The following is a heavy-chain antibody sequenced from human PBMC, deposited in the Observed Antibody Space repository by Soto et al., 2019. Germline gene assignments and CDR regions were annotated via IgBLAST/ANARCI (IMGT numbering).Heavy chain of an antibody. CDR3: AKVIFGVVIIPYYGMDV. J-gene: IGHJ6*02. D-gene: IGHD3-3*02. Sequence: HPGGSLRLSCAASGFTFSSYGMHWVRQAPGKGLEWVAVISYDGSNKYYADSVKGRFTISRDNSKNTLYLQMNSLRAEDTAVYYCAKVIFGVVIIPYYGMDVWGQGTTVTVSS. CDR2: ISYDGSNK. CDR1: GFTFSSYG. V-gene: IGHV3-30*18.